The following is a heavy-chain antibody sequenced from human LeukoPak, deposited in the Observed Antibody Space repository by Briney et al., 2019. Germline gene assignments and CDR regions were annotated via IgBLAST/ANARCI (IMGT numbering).Heavy chain of an antibody. J-gene: IGHJ4*02. D-gene: IGHD3-22*01. Sequence: PGGSLRLSCAASGFTFSSHGMHWVRQASGMGLEWVALILYDGSNEYYADSVQGRFTISRDSSRNTLYLQMNSLRAEDTAVYYCAKDGTGGYYYLDYWGQGTLVTVSS. CDR1: GFTFSSHG. CDR3: AKDGTGGYYYLDY. CDR2: ILYDGSNE. V-gene: IGHV3-30*18.